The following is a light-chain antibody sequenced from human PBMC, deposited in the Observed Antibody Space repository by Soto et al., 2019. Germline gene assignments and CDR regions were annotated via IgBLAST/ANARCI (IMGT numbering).Light chain of an antibody. CDR2: GAS. V-gene: IGKV3-20*01. Sequence: EIVLTQSPGTLSLSPGERATLSCRASQSVSSSYLAWYQQTPGQAPRLLIYGASSRATDIPDRFSGSGSGKDFTLTISRLEPEDFAVYYCQQYGSSPWTFGQGTKVEIK. CDR1: QSVSSSY. CDR3: QQYGSSPWT. J-gene: IGKJ1*01.